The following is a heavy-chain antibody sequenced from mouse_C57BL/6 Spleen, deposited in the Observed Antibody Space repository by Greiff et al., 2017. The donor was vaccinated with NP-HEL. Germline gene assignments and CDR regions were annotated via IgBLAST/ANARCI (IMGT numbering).Heavy chain of an antibody. Sequence: EVQRVESGGGLVKPGGSLKLSCAASGFTFSSYAMSWVRQTPEKRLEWVATISDGGSYTYYPDNVKGRFTISRDNAKNNLYLQMSHLKSEDTAMYYCARDPVYYAMDYWGQGTSVTVSS. J-gene: IGHJ4*01. V-gene: IGHV5-4*01. CDR1: GFTFSSYA. CDR3: ARDPVYYAMDY. CDR2: ISDGGSYT.